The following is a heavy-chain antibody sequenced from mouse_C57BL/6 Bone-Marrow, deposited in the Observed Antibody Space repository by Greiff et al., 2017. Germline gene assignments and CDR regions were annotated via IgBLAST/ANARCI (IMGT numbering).Heavy chain of an antibody. CDR2: ISNLAYSI. CDR1: GFTFSDYG. CDR3: ARHDHSRITTVKVPFAY. V-gene: IGHV5-15*01. D-gene: IGHD1-1*01. J-gene: IGHJ3*01. Sequence: EVNLVESGGGLVQPGGSLKLSCAASGFTFSDYGMAWVRQAPRKGPEWVAFISNLAYSIYYADTVTGRFTISRENAKNTLYLEMSSLRSEDTAMYYCARHDHSRITTVKVPFAYWGQGTLVTVSA.